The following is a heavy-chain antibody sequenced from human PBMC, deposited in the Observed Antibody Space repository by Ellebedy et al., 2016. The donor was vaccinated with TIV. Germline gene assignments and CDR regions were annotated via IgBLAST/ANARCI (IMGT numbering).Heavy chain of an antibody. CDR1: GYSFTHYA. CDR3: AAPSRANYDILTGPDFYYHGLDV. V-gene: IGHV1-18*01. J-gene: IGHJ6*02. CDR2: SSAYNGNT. Sequence: AASVKVSCKASGYSFTHYAISWVRQAPGQGLEWLGWSSAYNGNTNYAQKMQGRVTMTIDTSTSTAYMEVRSLRSDDTAVYYCAAPSRANYDILTGPDFYYHGLDVWGQGTAVTVSS. D-gene: IGHD3-9*01.